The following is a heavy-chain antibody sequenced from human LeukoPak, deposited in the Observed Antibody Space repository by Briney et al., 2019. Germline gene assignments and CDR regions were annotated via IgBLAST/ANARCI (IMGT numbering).Heavy chain of an antibody. CDR2: IYYSGST. CDR3: ARHEIPSLVAAAGFFDY. V-gene: IGHV4-39*01. D-gene: IGHD6-13*01. Sequence: SETLPLTCTVSGGSISSSSYYWGWIRQPPGKGLEWIGSIYYSGSTYYNPSLKSRVTISVDTSKNQFSLKLSTVTAADTAVYYCARHEIPSLVAAAGFFDYWGQGTLVTVSS. J-gene: IGHJ4*02. CDR1: GGSISSSSYY.